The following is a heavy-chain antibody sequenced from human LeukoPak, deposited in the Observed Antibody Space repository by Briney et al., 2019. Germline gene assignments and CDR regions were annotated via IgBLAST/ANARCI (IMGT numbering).Heavy chain of an antibody. Sequence: PSETLSLTCTVSGGSISSYYWSWIRQPPGKGLEWIGYIYYSGSTNYNPSLKSRVTISVDTSKNQFPLKLSSVTAADTAVYYCARSPYGDYLDYWGQGTLVTVSS. CDR3: ARSPYGDYLDY. V-gene: IGHV4-59*08. CDR2: IYYSGST. CDR1: GGSISSYY. J-gene: IGHJ4*02. D-gene: IGHD4-17*01.